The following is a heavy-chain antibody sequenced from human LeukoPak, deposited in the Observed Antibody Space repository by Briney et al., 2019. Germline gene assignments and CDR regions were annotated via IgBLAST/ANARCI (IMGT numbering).Heavy chain of an antibody. Sequence: ASVKVSCKASGYTFTSYGISWVRQAPGQGLEWMGWISAYNGNTNYAQKLQGRVTMTTDTSTSTAYMELRSLRSDDTAVYYCARTPYDFWSGYYNDYYYYMDVWGKGTTVTVSS. CDR1: GYTFTSYG. CDR3: ARTPYDFWSGYYNDYYYYMDV. J-gene: IGHJ6*03. V-gene: IGHV1-18*01. D-gene: IGHD3-3*01. CDR2: ISAYNGNT.